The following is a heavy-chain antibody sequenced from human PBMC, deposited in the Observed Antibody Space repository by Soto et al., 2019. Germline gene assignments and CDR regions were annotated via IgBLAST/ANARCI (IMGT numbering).Heavy chain of an antibody. Sequence: PGESLKISCKASGYSFTNYWVTWMRQTPGKGLECMGMIDPSDSYSNYSPSFQGHVTMSVDKSISSAYLQFSSPKASDTAMYYCAIHRDILSGYSAADNWGQGTQVTVSS. CDR3: AIHRDILSGYSAADN. CDR2: IDPSDSYS. J-gene: IGHJ4*02. D-gene: IGHD3-9*01. V-gene: IGHV5-10-1*01. CDR1: GYSFTNYW.